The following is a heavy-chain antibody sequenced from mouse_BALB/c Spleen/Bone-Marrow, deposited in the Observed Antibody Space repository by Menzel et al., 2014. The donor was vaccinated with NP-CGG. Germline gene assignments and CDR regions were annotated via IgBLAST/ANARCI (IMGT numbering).Heavy chain of an antibody. J-gene: IGHJ4*01. V-gene: IGHV1S81*02. CDR2: INPSNGGT. CDR3: TRSRRAMDH. Sequence: VQLQQSGAELVKPGASVKLSCKASGYTFTSYYMCWVKQRPGQGLVWIGEINPSNGGTNFNEKFKSKATLTVDKSSSTAYMSLSSLTSDDSAVYYCTRSRRAMDHWGQGTSVTVSS. D-gene: IGHD2-12*01. CDR1: GYTFTSYY.